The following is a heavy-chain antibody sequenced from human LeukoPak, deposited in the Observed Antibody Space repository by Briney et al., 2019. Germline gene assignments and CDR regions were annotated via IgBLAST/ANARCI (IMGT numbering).Heavy chain of an antibody. Sequence: GGSLRLSCAASGFTFSTSAMSRVRQAPGKGLEWVSSVSRTGGHTHCADSVRGRFTISRDNSKNTLYLQMNSLKTEDTAVYFCTPSIVGATTFDYWGQGTLVTVSS. CDR1: GFTFSTSA. D-gene: IGHD1-26*01. J-gene: IGHJ4*02. CDR3: TPSIVGATTFDY. V-gene: IGHV3-23*01. CDR2: VSRTGGHT.